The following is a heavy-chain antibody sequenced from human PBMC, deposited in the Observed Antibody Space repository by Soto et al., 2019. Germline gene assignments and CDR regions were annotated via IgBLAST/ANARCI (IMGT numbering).Heavy chain of an antibody. CDR1: GFTVSSNY. Sequence: GSLRLSCAASGFTVSSNYMSWVRQAPGKGLEWVSVIYSGGSTYYADSVKGRFTISRDNSKNTLHLQMNSLRAEDTAVYYCARSTIQGNYYFDYWGQGTLVTVSS. J-gene: IGHJ4*02. V-gene: IGHV3-53*01. CDR2: IYSGGST. D-gene: IGHD1-7*01. CDR3: ARSTIQGNYYFDY.